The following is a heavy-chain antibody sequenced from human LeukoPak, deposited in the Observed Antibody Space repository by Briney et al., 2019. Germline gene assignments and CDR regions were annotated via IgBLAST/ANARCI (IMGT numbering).Heavy chain of an antibody. CDR3: ARVHPYYHGSGSYLMGYYYYGLDV. V-gene: IGHV3-48*03. CDR2: ISSVGTTI. J-gene: IGHJ6*02. CDR1: GFTFSNYE. Sequence: GGSLRLSCAASGFTFSNYEMNWVRQAPGKGLEWVSYISSVGTTIYYADSVKGRFTISRDNTRNSLYLQMSSLRAEDTAVYYCARVHPYYHGSGSYLMGYYYYGLDVWGQGTTVTVSS. D-gene: IGHD3-10*01.